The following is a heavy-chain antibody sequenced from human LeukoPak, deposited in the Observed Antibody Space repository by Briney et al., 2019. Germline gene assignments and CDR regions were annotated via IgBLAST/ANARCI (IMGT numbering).Heavy chain of an antibody. CDR1: GFTFSSYA. V-gene: IGHV3-23*01. Sequence: GGSLRLSCAASGFTFSSYAMSWVRQAPGKGLEWVSAISGSGSNTYYADSVKGRFTISRDNSKKTLYLQMNSLRAEDTAVYYCAKGYDSSGYYFNYFDYWGQGTLVTVSS. D-gene: IGHD3-22*01. J-gene: IGHJ4*02. CDR3: AKGYDSSGYYFNYFDY. CDR2: ISGSGSNT.